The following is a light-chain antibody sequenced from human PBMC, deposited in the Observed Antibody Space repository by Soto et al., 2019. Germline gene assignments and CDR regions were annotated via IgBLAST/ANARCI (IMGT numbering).Light chain of an antibody. CDR1: QSISSSY. Sequence: IVLTQSPGTLSLSPGESATLSSRASQSISSSYLAWYQQKPGQAPRLLIYGAFIRAPGFPVTFRGTGSGSEFTLTITSLQSEDGALYYCQQYDKWPYTFGQGTRLEIK. CDR2: GAF. CDR3: QQYDKWPYT. J-gene: IGKJ5*01. V-gene: IGKV3-20*01.